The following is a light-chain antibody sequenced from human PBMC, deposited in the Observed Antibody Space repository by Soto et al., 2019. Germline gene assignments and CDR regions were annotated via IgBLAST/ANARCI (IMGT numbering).Light chain of an antibody. J-gene: IGKJ1*01. CDR2: ATS. CDR3: QQYCATPWT. Sequence: ELTQSPCTLSLSPGDRATLSCRASQSVSSSHMAWYQQKRGQAPMLLIYATSTRATGIPDRFSGSGSGTDFTLTISRLEPEDFAAYHCQQYCATPWTFGQGTKVEVK. CDR1: QSVSSSH. V-gene: IGKV3-20*01.